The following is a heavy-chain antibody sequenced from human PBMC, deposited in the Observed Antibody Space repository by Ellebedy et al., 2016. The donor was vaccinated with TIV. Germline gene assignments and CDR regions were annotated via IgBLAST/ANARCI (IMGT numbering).Heavy chain of an antibody. J-gene: IGHJ4*02. D-gene: IGHD6-19*01. CDR2: ISGSGDSP. CDR1: GFTFSSYA. V-gene: IGHV3-23*01. Sequence: GESLKISCAASGFTFSSYAMSWVRQAPGKGLEWVSAISGSGDSPHYAASVKGRFTISRDTSKNTLYLKMNSRRAEDTAVYDCAKDRFSSARYGGYFDYWGQGTLVTVSS. CDR3: AKDRFSSARYGGYFDY.